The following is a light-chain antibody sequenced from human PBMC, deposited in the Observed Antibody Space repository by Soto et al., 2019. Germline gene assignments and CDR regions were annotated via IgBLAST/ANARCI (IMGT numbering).Light chain of an antibody. V-gene: IGKV1-5*03. CDR3: QQYNDYQYT. CDR2: KAT. CDR1: QSITTW. Sequence: DIQMTQSPSTLSASVGDRVTITCRASQSITTWLAWYQQKPGKAPKLLIYKATNLQSGVPSRFSGSGSGTEFSLTISILQPEDVAIYYCQQYNDYQYTFGQGTKLDIK. J-gene: IGKJ2*01.